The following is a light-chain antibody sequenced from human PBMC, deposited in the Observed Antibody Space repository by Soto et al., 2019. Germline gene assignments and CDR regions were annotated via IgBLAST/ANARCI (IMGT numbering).Light chain of an antibody. CDR2: RNS. CDR3: AAWDDSLSGPVV. V-gene: IGLV1-47*01. CDR1: SSNIGSNY. Sequence: QSVLTQPPSASGTPGQRVTISCSGSSSNIGSNYVYWYQQLPGTAPKLLIYRNSHRPSGVPDRFSGSKSGTSASLAISGLRAEDEADYYCAAWDDSLSGPVVFGGGTKVTVL. J-gene: IGLJ2*01.